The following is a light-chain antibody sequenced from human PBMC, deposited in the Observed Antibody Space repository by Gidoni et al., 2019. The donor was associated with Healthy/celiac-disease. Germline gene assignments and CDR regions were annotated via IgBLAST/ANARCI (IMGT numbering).Light chain of an antibody. Sequence: QSALSHPASVSVSPGQSLTISCSATSSDVGGYNYVAWYQQHPGKAPKLMIYEVSNRPSGVSNRFSGSKSGNTASLTISGLQAEDEADYYCSSYTSSSTLKVFGTGTKVTVL. CDR3: SSYTSSSTLKV. J-gene: IGLJ1*01. V-gene: IGLV2-14*01. CDR2: EVS. CDR1: SSDVGGYNY.